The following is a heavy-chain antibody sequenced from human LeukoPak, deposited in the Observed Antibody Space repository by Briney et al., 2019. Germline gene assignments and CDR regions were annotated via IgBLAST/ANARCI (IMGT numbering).Heavy chain of an antibody. V-gene: IGHV1-46*01. D-gene: IGHD2-2*01. CDR1: GYTFTSYY. CDR2: INPSGGST. Sequence: ASVKVSCKASGYTFTSYYIHWVRQAPGQGLEWMGIINPSGGSTSYAQKFQGRVTMTRDTSTSTVYMELSSLRSEDTAVYYCARDLGYCSSTSCYPAYWGQGTLVTVSS. J-gene: IGHJ4*02. CDR3: ARDLGYCSSTSCYPAY.